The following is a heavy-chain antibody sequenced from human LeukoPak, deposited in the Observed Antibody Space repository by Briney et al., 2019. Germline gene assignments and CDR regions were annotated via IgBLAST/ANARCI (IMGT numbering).Heavy chain of an antibody. D-gene: IGHD5-18*01. V-gene: IGHV4-61*02. CDR3: ARDPGNTAMES. Sequence: SETLSLTCTVSGGSISSANYYWSWIRQPAGKGLEWIGRIYTTGSTNYNPSLKSRVTISVDTSKSQFSLKLSSVTAADTAVYYCARDPGNTAMESWGQGTLVTVSS. J-gene: IGHJ4*02. CDR1: GGSISSANYY. CDR2: IYTTGST.